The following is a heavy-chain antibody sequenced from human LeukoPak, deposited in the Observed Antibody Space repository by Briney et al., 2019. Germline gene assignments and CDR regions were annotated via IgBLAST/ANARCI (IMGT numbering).Heavy chain of an antibody. Sequence: PSETLSLTCTVSGGSLSSGSYYWSWIRQPAGKGLEWIGRIYTSGSTNYNPSLKSRVTISVDTSKNQFSLKLSSVTAADTAVYYCARGTIAVAARHYYYYYYMDVWGKGTTVTVSS. CDR2: IYTSGST. D-gene: IGHD6-19*01. CDR1: GGSLSSGSYY. V-gene: IGHV4-61*02. J-gene: IGHJ6*03. CDR3: ARGTIAVAARHYYYYYYMDV.